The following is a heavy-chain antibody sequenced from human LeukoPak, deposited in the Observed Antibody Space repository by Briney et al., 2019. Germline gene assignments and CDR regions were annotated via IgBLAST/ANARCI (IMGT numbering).Heavy chain of an antibody. CDR1: GFTFSSYS. J-gene: IGHJ3*02. CDR3: ARGSLVVQRRDVFDI. CDR2: ISTIGTYI. Sequence: GGSLRLSCAASGFTFSSYSMNWVRQAPGKGLEWVSSISTIGTYIYYADSLKGRFTISRDNAKSSLYLQMNSLRAEDTAVYFCARGSLVVQRRDVFDIWGQGTMVTVSS. D-gene: IGHD6-25*01. V-gene: IGHV3-21*01.